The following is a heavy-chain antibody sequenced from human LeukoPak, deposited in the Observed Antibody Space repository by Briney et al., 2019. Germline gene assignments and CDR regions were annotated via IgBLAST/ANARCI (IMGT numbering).Heavy chain of an antibody. Sequence: SETLSLTCTVSGGSISSYNWSGIWQPARKGLWWSGRIYTSGRANYNPSPKSRVTMSVDTSKNQFSLKLSSVTGADTAVYYCARGRTPVVRGVIIAIPSDWFDPWGQGNLVTVSS. J-gene: IGHJ5*02. CDR1: GGSISSYN. V-gene: IGHV4-4*07. D-gene: IGHD3-10*01. CDR2: IYTSGRA. CDR3: ARGRTPVVRGVIIAIPSDWFDP.